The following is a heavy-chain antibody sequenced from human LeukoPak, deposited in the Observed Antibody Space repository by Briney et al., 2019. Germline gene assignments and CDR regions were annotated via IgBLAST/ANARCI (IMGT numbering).Heavy chain of an antibody. Sequence: PSETLSLTCAVYGGSFSGYYRSWIRQPPGKGLERIGEINHSGSTNYNPSLKSRVTISVDTSKNQFSLKLSSVTAADTAVYYCSRGQVKKQLLLRPRARYYYYYMDVWGKGTTVTVSS. J-gene: IGHJ6*03. CDR3: SRGQVKKQLLLRPRARYYYYYMDV. CDR2: INHSGST. V-gene: IGHV4-34*01. D-gene: IGHD2-15*01. CDR1: GGSFSGYY.